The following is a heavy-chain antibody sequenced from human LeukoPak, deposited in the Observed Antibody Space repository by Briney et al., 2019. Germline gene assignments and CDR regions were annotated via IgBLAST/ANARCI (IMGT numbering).Heavy chain of an antibody. CDR2: IYYSGTT. D-gene: IGHD5-12*01. V-gene: IGHV4-31*03. Sequence: SETLSLTCTVSGDSISSSNHYWTWIRQLPGKGLEWIGYIYYSGTTYYNPSLESRVTILVDTSRNQFSLRLSSVTAADTAVYYCARDYSGYDFPDYWGQGTLVTVSS. CDR1: GDSISSSNHY. J-gene: IGHJ4*02. CDR3: ARDYSGYDFPDY.